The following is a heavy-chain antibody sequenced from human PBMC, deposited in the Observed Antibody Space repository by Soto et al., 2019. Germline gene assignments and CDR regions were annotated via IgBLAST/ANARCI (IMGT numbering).Heavy chain of an antibody. V-gene: IGHV3-23*01. D-gene: IGHD1-26*01. Sequence: GGSLRLSCAASGFTFSSYAMSWVRQAPGKGLEWASAISGSGGSTYSADSVKGRFTISRDNSKNTLHLQMNSLRAEDTAVYYCAKDISGSYYDFDYWGQGTLVTVSS. J-gene: IGHJ4*02. CDR1: GFTFSSYA. CDR2: ISGSGGST. CDR3: AKDISGSYYDFDY.